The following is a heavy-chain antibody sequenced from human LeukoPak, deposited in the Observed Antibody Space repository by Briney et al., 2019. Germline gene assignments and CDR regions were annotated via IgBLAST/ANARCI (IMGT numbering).Heavy chain of an antibody. CDR2: IWYDGSSK. J-gene: IGHJ4*02. D-gene: IGHD3-16*02. V-gene: IGHV3-33*01. CDR3: ARDFELSH. CDR1: RFTFSTYA. Sequence: GSLRLSCAASRFTFSTYAMHWVRQAPGKGLEWVALIWYDGSSKHYADSVRGRFTVSRDNSKNTLYLQMNSLRAEDTAVYYCARDFELSHWGQGTLVTVSS.